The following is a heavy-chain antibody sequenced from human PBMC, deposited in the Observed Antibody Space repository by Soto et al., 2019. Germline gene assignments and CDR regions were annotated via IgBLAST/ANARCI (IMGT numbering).Heavy chain of an antibody. CDR3: ARERANDGGSNGHYYFGC. V-gene: IGHV4-59*11. CDR1: GGSISSHY. J-gene: IGHJ4*02. CDR2: IYYSGST. D-gene: IGHD6-19*01. Sequence: ETLSLTCTVSGGSISSHYWSWLLQPPGKGLEWIGYIYYSGSTNYNPSLKSRVTISVDTSKNQFSLTLSSVTAADTAVYYCARERANDGGSNGHYYFGCRGQGTLITVSS.